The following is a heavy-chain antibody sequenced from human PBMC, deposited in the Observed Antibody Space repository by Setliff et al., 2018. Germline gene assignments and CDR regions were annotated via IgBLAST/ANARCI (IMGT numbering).Heavy chain of an antibody. CDR1: GDSISRSTYY. CDR2: VDRSGNT. J-gene: IGHJ4*02. Sequence: SETLSLTCTLSGDSISRSTYYWGWIRQSPGKGLDWIGTVDRSGNTFYNPSLRSRVTISVDTSKNQIPLKLTSVSAADTAVYYCARRDSTSYYGYSFDFWGRGTLVTVSS. CDR3: ARRDSTSYYGYSFDF. D-gene: IGHD3-22*01. V-gene: IGHV4-39*01.